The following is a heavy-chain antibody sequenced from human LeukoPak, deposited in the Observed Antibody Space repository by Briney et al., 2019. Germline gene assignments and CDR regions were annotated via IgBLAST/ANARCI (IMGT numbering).Heavy chain of an antibody. J-gene: IGHJ4*02. CDR3: ARGGFLGPDC. V-gene: IGHV3-23*01. CDR2: ISGSGGST. CDR1: GFTFSSYA. Sequence: GGSLRLSCAASGFTFSSYAMSWVRQAPGKGLEWVSAISGSGGSTYYADSVAGRFTISRGNSRDTLYLQMNSLRADDTAVYFCARGGFLGPDCWGQGTLVTVSS. D-gene: IGHD3-16*01.